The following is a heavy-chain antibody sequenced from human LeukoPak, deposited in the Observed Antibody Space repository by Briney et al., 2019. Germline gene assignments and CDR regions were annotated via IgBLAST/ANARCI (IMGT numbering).Heavy chain of an antibody. Sequence: SETLSLTCTVSGGSISDTTYYWGWIRQPPGKGLQWIGSIYYTGSTYYNPPLKSRVTMSVDTSKNQFSVKLSSVTAADTGVYYCARRIQGGSGWTFDYWGQGTLVTVAS. CDR3: ARRIQGGSGWTFDY. CDR2: IYYTGST. CDR1: GGSISDTTYY. D-gene: IGHD6-19*01. V-gene: IGHV4-39*01. J-gene: IGHJ4*02.